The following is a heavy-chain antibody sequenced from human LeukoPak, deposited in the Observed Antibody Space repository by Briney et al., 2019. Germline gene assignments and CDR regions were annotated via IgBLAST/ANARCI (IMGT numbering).Heavy chain of an antibody. V-gene: IGHV1-2*02. J-gene: IGHJ4*02. Sequence: ASVKVSCKASGYTFTGYYMHWVRQAPGQGLEWMGWINPNSGGTNYAQQFQGRLTMTRDTSISTAYMELSRLRSDDTAVYYCARDSYSGSSEPDYWGQGTLVTVSS. CDR1: GYTFTGYY. D-gene: IGHD1-26*01. CDR3: ARDSYSGSSEPDY. CDR2: INPNSGGT.